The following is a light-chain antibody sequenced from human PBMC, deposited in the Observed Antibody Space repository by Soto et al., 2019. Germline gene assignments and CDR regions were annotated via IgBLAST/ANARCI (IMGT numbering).Light chain of an antibody. V-gene: IGLV2-14*01. J-gene: IGLJ1*01. CDR2: EVS. CDR3: SSYTRSSTLYV. CDR1: SSDVGGYNY. Sequence: LTQPASVSGSPGQSITISCTGTSSDVGGYNYVSWYQQHPGKAPKLMIYEVSNRPSGVSNRFSGSKSGNTASLTISGLQAEDEADYYCSSYTRSSTLYVFGTGTKVTVL.